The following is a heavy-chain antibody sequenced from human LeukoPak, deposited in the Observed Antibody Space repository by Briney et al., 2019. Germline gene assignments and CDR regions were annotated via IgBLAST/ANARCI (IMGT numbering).Heavy chain of an antibody. V-gene: IGHV4-30-2*01. CDR3: ARGSSGWYEIDY. CDR2: IYHSGST. Sequence: PSQTLSLTCTVSGGSISSGGYYWSRIRQPPGKGLEWIGYIYHSGSTYYNPSLKSRVTISVDRSKNQFSLKLSSVTAADTAVYYCARGSSGWYEIDYWGQGTLVTVSS. J-gene: IGHJ4*02. D-gene: IGHD6-19*01. CDR1: GGSISSGGYY.